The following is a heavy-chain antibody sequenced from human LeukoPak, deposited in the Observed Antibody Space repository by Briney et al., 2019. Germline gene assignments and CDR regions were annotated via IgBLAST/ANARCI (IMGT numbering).Heavy chain of an antibody. D-gene: IGHD6-6*01. V-gene: IGHV4-34*01. Sequence: SETLSLTCAVSGGSFSGHYWNWIRPPPGKGLEWIGEINHGGSTNYNPSLKSRVTISVDTSKNQFSLRLSSVTAADTAVYYCARRGSGAARGRYWFDPWTQGTLVTVSS. CDR2: INHGGST. CDR1: GGSFSGHY. CDR3: ARRGSGAARGRYWFDP. J-gene: IGHJ5*02.